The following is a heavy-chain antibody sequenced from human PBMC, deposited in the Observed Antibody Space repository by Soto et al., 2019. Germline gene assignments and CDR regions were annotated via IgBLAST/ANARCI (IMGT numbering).Heavy chain of an antibody. D-gene: IGHD3-10*01. Sequence: EVQLLESGGGLVQPGGSLRLSCAASGFTFSDYAMSWVRQAPGKGLEWVSSINSSGDKTFYADSVKGRFTMSRDVSKNTLYLQMISLRAEDTAIYDCAKDGVRLGQHYYSDCWGQGTLVMVSS. CDR3: AKDGVRLGQHYYSDC. CDR2: INSSGDKT. V-gene: IGHV3-23*01. J-gene: IGHJ4*02. CDR1: GFTFSDYA.